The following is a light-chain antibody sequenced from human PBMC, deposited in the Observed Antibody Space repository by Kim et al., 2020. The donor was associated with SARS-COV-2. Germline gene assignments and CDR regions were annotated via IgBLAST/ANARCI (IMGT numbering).Light chain of an antibody. J-gene: IGKJ2*01. CDR2: GAS. CDR3: QQYGSSPSYT. V-gene: IGKV3-20*01. Sequence: SPGERSTLSCRASQSVSSSYLAWYQQKPGQAPRLLIYGASSMATGIPDRFSGSGSGTDFTLTISRLEPEDFAVYYCQQYGSSPSYTFGQGTKLEI. CDR1: QSVSSSY.